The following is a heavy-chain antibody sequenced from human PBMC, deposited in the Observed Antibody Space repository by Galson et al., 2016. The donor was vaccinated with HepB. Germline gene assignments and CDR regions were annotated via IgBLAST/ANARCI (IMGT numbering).Heavy chain of an antibody. CDR2: ISGGPDGRT. CDR1: GFTFSYYG. Sequence: SLRLSCAASGFTFSYYGMSWVRQAAGKGLEWVSGISGGPDGRTYYADSVKGRFTISRDNSKNTLYLQMTSLRADDTAVYYCAKLWAPGLITGRTCFDSGGHGNLVTVSS. D-gene: IGHD1-20*01. V-gene: IGHV3-23*01. CDR3: AKLWAPGLITGRTCFDS. J-gene: IGHJ4*01.